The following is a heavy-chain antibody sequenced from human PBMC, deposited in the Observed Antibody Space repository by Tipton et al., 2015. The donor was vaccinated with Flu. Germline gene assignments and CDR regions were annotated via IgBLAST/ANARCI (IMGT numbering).Heavy chain of an antibody. Sequence: QLVQSGGGLVQPGGSLRLSCAASGFTLTDYWMSWVRQAPGKGLEWVANIKQDGSEIHYVDSVRGRFTISRDNSKNSLYLQMNGLRTEDTAVYYCARKVGDVWGKGTTVTVSS. J-gene: IGHJ6*04. CDR2: IKQDGSEI. CDR1: GFTLTDYW. CDR3: ARKVGDV. V-gene: IGHV3-7*01.